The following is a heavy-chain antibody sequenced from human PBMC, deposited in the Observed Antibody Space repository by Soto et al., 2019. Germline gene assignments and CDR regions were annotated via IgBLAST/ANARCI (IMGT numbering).Heavy chain of an antibody. V-gene: IGHV4-34*01. CDR3: ARAKRYSSSWFRARWFDP. J-gene: IGHJ5*02. Sequence: NPSETLSLTCAVYGGSFSGYYWSWIRQPPGKGLEWIGEINHSGSTNYNPSLKSRVTISVDTSKNQFSLKLSSVTAADTAVYYCARAKRYSSSWFRARWFDPWGQGTLVTVSS. D-gene: IGHD6-13*01. CDR2: INHSGST. CDR1: GGSFSGYY.